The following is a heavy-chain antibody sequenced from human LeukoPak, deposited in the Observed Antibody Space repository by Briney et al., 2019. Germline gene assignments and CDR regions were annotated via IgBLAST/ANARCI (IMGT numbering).Heavy chain of an antibody. Sequence: SETLSLTCSVSGDSISYFYWSWIRQAAGKGLEWIGRISTGGTTDYNTSLKSRVTMSVDTSKNQLSLKVISVTAADTAVYYCARVEQQLVSDAFDIWGQGTMVTVSS. J-gene: IGHJ3*02. D-gene: IGHD6-13*01. CDR3: ARVEQQLVSDAFDI. CDR2: ISTGGTT. CDR1: GDSISYFY. V-gene: IGHV4-4*07.